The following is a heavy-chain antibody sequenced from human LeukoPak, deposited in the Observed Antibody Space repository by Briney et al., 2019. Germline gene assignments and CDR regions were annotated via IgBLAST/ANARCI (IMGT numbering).Heavy chain of an antibody. V-gene: IGHV3-23*01. J-gene: IGHJ4*02. CDR3: AKDSKRAYQLLRFINGGANYFDY. D-gene: IGHD2-15*01. CDR1: GFTFSSYA. CDR2: ISGSGGST. Sequence: GGSLRLSCAASGFTFSSYAMSWVRQAPGKGLEWVSAISGSGGSTYYADSVKGRFTISRDNSKNTLYLQMNSLRAEDTAVYYCAKDSKRAYQLLRFINGGANYFDYWGQGTLVTVSS.